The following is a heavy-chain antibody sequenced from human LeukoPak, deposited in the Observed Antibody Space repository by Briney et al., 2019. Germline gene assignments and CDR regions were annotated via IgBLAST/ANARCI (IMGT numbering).Heavy chain of an antibody. CDR1: GDSISNSNSY. CDR2: IYYSGST. J-gene: IGHJ4*02. V-gene: IGHV4-39*07. D-gene: IGHD6-19*01. CDR3: ARDVDKVAVAVYFDY. Sequence: SETLSLTCTVSGDSISNSNSYWVWIRQPPGKGLEWIGSIYYSGSTYYNPSLKSRVTISVDTSKNQFSLKLSSVTAADTAVYYCARDVDKVAVAVYFDYWGQGTLVTVSS.